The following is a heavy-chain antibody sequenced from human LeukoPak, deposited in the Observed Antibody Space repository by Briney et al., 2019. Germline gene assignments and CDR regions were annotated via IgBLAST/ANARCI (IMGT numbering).Heavy chain of an antibody. J-gene: IGHJ4*02. CDR3: ARRYFDY. CDR2: IKQDGSEK. Sequence: GGSLRLSCATSGFTFNNYGMHWVRQAPGKGLEWVANIKQDGSEKYYVDSVKGRFTISRDNAKNSLYLQMNSLRAEDTAVYYCARRYFDYWGQGTLVTVSS. V-gene: IGHV3-7*01. CDR1: GFTFNNYG.